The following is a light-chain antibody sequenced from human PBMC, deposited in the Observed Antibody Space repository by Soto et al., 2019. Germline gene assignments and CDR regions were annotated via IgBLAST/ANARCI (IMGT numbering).Light chain of an antibody. CDR1: SGSVSSSYY. Sequence: QAVVTQEPSFSVSPGRTVTLTCGLTSGSVSSSYYPSWYQQTPGQAPRTLIYSTNTRSSGVPDRFSGSILGNKATLTITGAQADDESVYYCVLYMGSGISVFGGGTKLTVL. CDR2: STN. CDR3: VLYMGSGISV. V-gene: IGLV8-61*01. J-gene: IGLJ2*01.